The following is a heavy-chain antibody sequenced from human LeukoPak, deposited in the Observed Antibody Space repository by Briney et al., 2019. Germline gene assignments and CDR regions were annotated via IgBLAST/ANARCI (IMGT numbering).Heavy chain of an antibody. Sequence: SETLSLTCTVSGGSISSYYWSWIRQPPGKGLEWIGYIYDSGSTNYNPSLKSRVTISVETSKNQFSLKLNSVTTADTAVYYCARDKGDETRASSERVDYWGQGTLVTVSS. D-gene: IGHD5-24*01. CDR3: ARDKGDETRASSERVDY. V-gene: IGHV4-59*01. CDR1: GGSISSYY. J-gene: IGHJ4*02. CDR2: IYDSGST.